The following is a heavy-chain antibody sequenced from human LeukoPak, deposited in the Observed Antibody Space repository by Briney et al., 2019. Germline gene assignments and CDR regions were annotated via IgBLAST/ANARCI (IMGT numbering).Heavy chain of an antibody. D-gene: IGHD4-17*01. Sequence: QSGGSLRLSCAASGFTFFTYSMHWVRQAPGKGLEWLAVSSFDENNKYYADSVRGRFTISRDNSKNTVYLQMDSLRAEDTAVYYCAKDGGHVTRGAFDIWGQGTMVTVSS. V-gene: IGHV3-30*18. CDR1: GFTFFTYS. CDR2: SSFDENNK. CDR3: AKDGGHVTRGAFDI. J-gene: IGHJ3*02.